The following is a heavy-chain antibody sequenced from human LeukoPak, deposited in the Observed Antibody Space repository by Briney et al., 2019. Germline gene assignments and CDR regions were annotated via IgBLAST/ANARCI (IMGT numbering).Heavy chain of an antibody. CDR1: GYSFTSYW. CDR2: IYPGDSDT. Sequence: GESLKISCKGSGYSFTSYWIGWVRQMPGKGLEWMGIIYPGDSDTRYSPSFQGQVTISADKSISPAYLQWSSLKASDSGIYYCARRISARAGEGIDYWGQGTLVTVSS. D-gene: IGHD1-26*01. CDR3: ARRISARAGEGIDY. J-gene: IGHJ4*02. V-gene: IGHV5-51*01.